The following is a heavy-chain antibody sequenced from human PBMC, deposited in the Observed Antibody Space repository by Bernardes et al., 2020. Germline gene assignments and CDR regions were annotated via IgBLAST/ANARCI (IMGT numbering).Heavy chain of an antibody. Sequence: SETLSLTLPASGCSTSSYYWSWIRQPPGKGLEWTGYIYYSGSTNYNPSLKSRVTISVDTSKNQFSLTLSSVTAADTSVYYCARLLYSRNYYYYYGMDVWGKGTTVTVSS. CDR3: ARLLYSRNYYYYYGMDV. CDR2: IYYSGST. CDR1: GCSTSSYY. D-gene: IGHD2-8*01. J-gene: IGHJ6*04. V-gene: IGHV4-59*01.